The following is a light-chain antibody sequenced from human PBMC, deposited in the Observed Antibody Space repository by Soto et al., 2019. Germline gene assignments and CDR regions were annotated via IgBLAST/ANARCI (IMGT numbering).Light chain of an antibody. J-gene: IGKJ1*01. Sequence: ETVMTQSPATLSVSPGERATLSCRASQSVSSNYLAWYQQKPGQAPRLLIYGAFKRATGIPDRFSGSGSGTDFTLTISRMEPEDFAVYCCQQYGSSPRTFGQGTKVDIK. V-gene: IGKV3-20*01. CDR1: QSVSSNY. CDR2: GAF. CDR3: QQYGSSPRT.